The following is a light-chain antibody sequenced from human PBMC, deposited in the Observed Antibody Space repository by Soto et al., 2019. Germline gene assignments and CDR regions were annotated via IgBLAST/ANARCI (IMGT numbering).Light chain of an antibody. CDR2: AAS. CDR3: QQYQILPIT. CDR1: QGISSW. Sequence: DIQMTQSPSSVSASVGDRVTITCRASQGISSWLAWYQQKPGKAPKLLIYAASSLQSGVPSRFSGSGSGTEFTRTISSLQPEDIGTYYRQQYQILPITFGQGTRPEI. V-gene: IGKV1-12*01. J-gene: IGKJ5*01.